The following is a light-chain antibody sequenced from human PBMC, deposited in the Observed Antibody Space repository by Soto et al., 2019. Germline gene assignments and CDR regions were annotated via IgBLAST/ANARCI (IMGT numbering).Light chain of an antibody. CDR1: QSVSSY. V-gene: IGKV3-11*01. CDR2: DAS. J-gene: IGKJ4*01. CDR3: QQRSNWLT. Sequence: EIVLTQSPATLSLSPGERATLSCRASQSVSSYFAWYQQKPGQATRLLISDASNRATGIPARFSGSGSGTNFPLTISSVEPEDFAVYYCQQRSNWLTFGGGTKVEIK.